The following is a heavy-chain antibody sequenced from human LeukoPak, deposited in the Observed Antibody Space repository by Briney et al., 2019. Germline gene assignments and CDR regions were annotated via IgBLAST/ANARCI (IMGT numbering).Heavy chain of an antibody. CDR1: GGSFSGYY. V-gene: IGHV4-34*01. CDR2: INHSGST. J-gene: IGHJ4*02. Sequence: SETLSLTCAVYGGSFSGYYWSWIRQPPGKGLEWIGEINHSGSTNYNPSLKSRVTISVDTSKNQFSLKLSSVTAADTAVYYCARADTYYDFWSGYWRGYYFDYWGQGTLVTVSS. CDR3: ARADTYYDFWSGYWRGYYFDY. D-gene: IGHD3-3*01.